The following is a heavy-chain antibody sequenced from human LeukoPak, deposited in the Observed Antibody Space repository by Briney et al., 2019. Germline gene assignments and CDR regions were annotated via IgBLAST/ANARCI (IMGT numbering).Heavy chain of an antibody. CDR1: GGSISSSSYY. V-gene: IGHV4-39*01. D-gene: IGHD3-3*01. CDR2: IYYSGST. J-gene: IGHJ4*02. Sequence: PSETLSLTCTVSGGSISSSSYYWGWTRQPPGKGLEWIGSIYYSGSTYYNPSLKSRVTISVDTWRNQFSLKLSSVTAADTAVYYGARLQSVWSGYYNTQRGVDYWGQGTLVTVSS. CDR3: ARLQSVWSGYYNTQRGVDY.